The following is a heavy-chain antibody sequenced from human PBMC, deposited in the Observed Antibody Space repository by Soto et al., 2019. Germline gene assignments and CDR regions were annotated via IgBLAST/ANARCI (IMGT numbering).Heavy chain of an antibody. CDR2: ISGGGGPT. CDR3: AKVSRFLDSGLI. Sequence: TWVRQAPGKGLEWVSAISGGGGPTYYADSVKGRFTISRDNSKNTLYLQMNSLRADDTAVYYCAKVSRFLDSGLIWGQGTLVTVSS. D-gene: IGHD3-10*01. J-gene: IGHJ3*02. V-gene: IGHV3-23*01.